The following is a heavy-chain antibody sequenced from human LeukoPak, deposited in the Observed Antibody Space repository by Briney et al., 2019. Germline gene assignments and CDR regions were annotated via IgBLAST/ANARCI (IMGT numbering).Heavy chain of an antibody. D-gene: IGHD6-13*01. CDR3: ARASYSSSWYFDY. Sequence: SETLSLTCAVYRGSFSGYYWSWIRQPPGKGLEWIGEINHSGSTNYNPSLKSRVTISVDTSKNQFSLKLSSVTAADTAVYYCARASYSSSWYFDYWGQGTLVTVSS. CDR2: INHSGST. J-gene: IGHJ4*02. V-gene: IGHV4-34*01. CDR1: RGSFSGYY.